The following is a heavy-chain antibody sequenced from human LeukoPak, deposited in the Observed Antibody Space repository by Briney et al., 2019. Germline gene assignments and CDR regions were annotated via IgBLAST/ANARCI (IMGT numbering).Heavy chain of an antibody. Sequence: PSETLSLTCTVSGGSISSNYWSWIRQPAGQGLEWIGRIYNIGSTNYNTNYNPSLSRRATMSVDTSKKQFSLKLNSVTAADTAVYFCARAIWYCSGTTAFDSWGQGTLVTVSS. J-gene: IGHJ4*02. CDR1: GGSISSNY. CDR3: ARAIWYCSGTTAFDS. V-gene: IGHV4-4*07. CDR2: IYNIGST. D-gene: IGHD3-10*01.